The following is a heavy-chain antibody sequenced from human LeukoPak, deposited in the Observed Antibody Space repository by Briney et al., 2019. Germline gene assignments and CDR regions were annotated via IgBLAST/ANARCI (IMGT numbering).Heavy chain of an antibody. Sequence: PGGCLRLSCAASGFTFSRYWMHWVRQAPGKGLVCGSRINGDGSTTSYADSVEGGFTISRDNAKNTLYLQMNSLRAEDTAVYYCATGNYYDSRGYYTFGHWGQGTLVTVSS. CDR3: ATGNYYDSRGYYTFGH. CDR2: INGDGSTT. D-gene: IGHD3-22*01. CDR1: GFTFSRYW. V-gene: IGHV3-74*01. J-gene: IGHJ1*01.